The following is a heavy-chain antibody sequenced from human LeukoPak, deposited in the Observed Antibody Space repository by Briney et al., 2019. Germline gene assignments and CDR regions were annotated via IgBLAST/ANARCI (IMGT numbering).Heavy chain of an antibody. J-gene: IGHJ4*02. D-gene: IGHD3-10*01. Sequence: SETLSLTCTVSGGSTSGYSWSWIRQPPGKGLEWIGYIYHSGSTNYNHSFKSRVTISIDTSKNQFSLKLSSVTAADTAVYYCARIWGHLGRFDYWGQGALVTVSS. CDR2: IYHSGST. V-gene: IGHV4-59*01. CDR1: GGSTSGYS. CDR3: ARIWGHLGRFDY.